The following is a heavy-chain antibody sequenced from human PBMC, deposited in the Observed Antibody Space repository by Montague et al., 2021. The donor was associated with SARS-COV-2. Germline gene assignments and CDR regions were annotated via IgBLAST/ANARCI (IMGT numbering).Heavy chain of an antibody. CDR2: IYHSGST. J-gene: IGHJ4*02. CDR3: ARQRRGGLVSTPRFFDY. V-gene: IGHV4-38-2*02. CDR1: GYSISSGYW. Sequence: SETLSLTCTVSGYSISSGYWRGWIRQPPGKGLEWIGSIYHSGSTXYNPPLKSRVTISVDTSKNQFSLKLSSVTAADTAVYYCARQRRGGLVSTPRFFDYWGQGTLVTVSS. D-gene: IGHD6-19*01.